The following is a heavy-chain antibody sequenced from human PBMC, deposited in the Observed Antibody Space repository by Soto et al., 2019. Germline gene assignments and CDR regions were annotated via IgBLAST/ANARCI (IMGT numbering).Heavy chain of an antibody. CDR3: ARHPGIAAAGYYYYYGMDV. J-gene: IGHJ6*02. V-gene: IGHV4-39*01. CDR1: GGSISSGGYY. D-gene: IGHD6-13*01. Sequence: SETLSLTCAVSGGSISSGGYYWGWIRQPPGKGLEWIGSIYYSGSTYYNPSLKSRVTISVDTSKNQFSLKLSSVTAADTAVYYCARHPGIAAAGYYYYYGMDVWGQGTTVTVSS. CDR2: IYYSGST.